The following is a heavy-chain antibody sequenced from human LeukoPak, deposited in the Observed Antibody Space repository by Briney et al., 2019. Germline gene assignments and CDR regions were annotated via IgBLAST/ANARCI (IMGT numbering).Heavy chain of an antibody. CDR2: FNSNSGGT. D-gene: IGHD6-19*01. CDR1: GYTFTGYY. CDR3: ARLGSSGWYGGGYFDY. Sequence: RASVKVSCKASGYTFTGYYMHWVRQAPGQGLEWMGWFNSNSGGTNYAQKFQGRVTMTRDTSINTVYMELSRLRSDDTAVYYCARLGSSGWYGGGYFDYWGQGTLVTVSS. J-gene: IGHJ4*02. V-gene: IGHV1-2*02.